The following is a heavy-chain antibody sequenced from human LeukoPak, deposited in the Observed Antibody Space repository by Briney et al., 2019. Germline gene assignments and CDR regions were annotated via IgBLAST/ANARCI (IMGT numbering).Heavy chain of an antibody. CDR3: ARDQVIVPAVDY. CDR2: IYYSGST. D-gene: IGHD2-2*01. Sequence: PSETLSLTGTVSGGSISSGDYYWSWIRQPPGKGLEWIGYIYYSGSTYYNPSLKSRVTISVDTSKNQFSLKLSSVTAADTAVYYCARDQVIVPAVDYWGQGTLVTVSS. J-gene: IGHJ4*02. V-gene: IGHV4-30-4*08. CDR1: GGSISSGDYY.